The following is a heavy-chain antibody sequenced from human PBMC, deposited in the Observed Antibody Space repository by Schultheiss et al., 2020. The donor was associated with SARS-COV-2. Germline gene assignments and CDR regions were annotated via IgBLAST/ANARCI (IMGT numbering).Heavy chain of an antibody. CDR2: IYHSGST. CDR3: ARSLRIDFWSGYTAGTYGMDV. J-gene: IGHJ6*02. D-gene: IGHD3-3*01. CDR1: GGSISSSNW. V-gene: IGHV4-4*02. Sequence: SETLSLTCAVSGGSISSSNWWSWVRQPPGKGLEWIGEIYHSGSTNYNPSLKSRVTISVDKSKNQFSLKLSSVTAVDTAVYYCARSLRIDFWSGYTAGTYGMDVWGQGTTVTVSS.